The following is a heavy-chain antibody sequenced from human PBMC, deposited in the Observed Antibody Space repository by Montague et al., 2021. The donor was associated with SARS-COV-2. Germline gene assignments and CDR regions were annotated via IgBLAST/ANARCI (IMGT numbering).Heavy chain of an antibody. CDR2: IYYSGST. CDR1: GGSISSYC. D-gene: IGHD6-19*01. J-gene: IGHJ3*02. Sequence: SETLSLTCTVSGGSISSYCWSWIRQPPGKGLEWIGYIYYSGSTNYNPSLKSRVTISVDTSKNQFSLKLSSVTAADTAVYYCARHKGGEWLVRRSVFDIWGQGTMVTVSS. CDR3: ARHKGGEWLVRRSVFDI. V-gene: IGHV4-59*08.